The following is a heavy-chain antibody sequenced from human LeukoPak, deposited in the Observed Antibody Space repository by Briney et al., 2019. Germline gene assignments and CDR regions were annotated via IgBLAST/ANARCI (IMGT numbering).Heavy chain of an antibody. V-gene: IGHV3-21*01. CDR1: GFTFSSYS. J-gene: IGHJ5*02. D-gene: IGHD3-22*01. CDR2: ISSSSSYI. CDR3: AGHYDSSGYYPSWFDP. Sequence: PGGSLRLSCAASGFTFSSYSMNWVRQAPGKGLEWVSSISSSSSYIYYADSVKGRFTISRDNAKNSLYLQMNSLRAEDTAVYYCAGHYDSSGYYPSWFDPWGQGTLVTVSS.